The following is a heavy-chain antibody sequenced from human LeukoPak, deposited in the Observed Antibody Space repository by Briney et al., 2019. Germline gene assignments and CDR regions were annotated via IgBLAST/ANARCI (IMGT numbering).Heavy chain of an antibody. CDR1: GYTFTGYY. J-gene: IGHJ4*02. CDR2: INPNSGGT. Sequence: ASVKVSCKASGYTFTGYYTHWVRQAPGQGLEWMGWINPNSGGTNYAQKFQGRVTMTRDTSISTAYMELSRLRSDDTAVYYCARDIGYCSSTSCYTHDYWGQGTLVTVSS. D-gene: IGHD2-2*02. CDR3: ARDIGYCSSTSCYTHDY. V-gene: IGHV1-2*02.